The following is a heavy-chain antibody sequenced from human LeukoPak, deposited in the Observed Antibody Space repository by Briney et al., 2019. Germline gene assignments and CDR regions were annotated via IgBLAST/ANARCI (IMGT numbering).Heavy chain of an antibody. CDR3: ARAQLPYYFDY. CDR2: IFYTGST. Sequence: SETLSLTCTVSGASISPYYWTWIRQPPGKGLEWIGYIFYTGSTNYNPSLKSRVTISVDTSKNQFSLKLSSVTAADTAVYYCARAQLPYYFDYWGQGTLVTVSS. D-gene: IGHD1-26*01. CDR1: GASISPYY. J-gene: IGHJ4*02. V-gene: IGHV4-59*01.